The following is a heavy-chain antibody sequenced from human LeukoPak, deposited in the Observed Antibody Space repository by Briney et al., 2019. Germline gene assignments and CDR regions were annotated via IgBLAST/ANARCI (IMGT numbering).Heavy chain of an antibody. CDR3: ARVSDGSFYINY. J-gene: IGHJ4*02. CDR2: INTDGSIT. D-gene: IGHD1-26*01. Sequence: GGSLRLSCAASGFTFSNYWMHWVRQAPGKGLVWVSRINTDGSITIYADSVKGRFTISRDNAKNTLNLQMNSLRAEDTAVYYYARVSDGSFYINYWGQGTLVTVSS. V-gene: IGHV3-74*01. CDR1: GFTFSNYW.